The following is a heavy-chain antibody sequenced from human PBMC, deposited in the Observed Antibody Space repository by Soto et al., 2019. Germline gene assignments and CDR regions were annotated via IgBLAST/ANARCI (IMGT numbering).Heavy chain of an antibody. J-gene: IGHJ4*02. CDR3: ARGGNRYSNVASGVGGFDY. D-gene: IGHD5-12*01. CDR2: VYHTGAT. CDR1: GASISSSY. Sequence: ETLSLTCTVSGASISSSYWSWIRQSPERGLEWIAYVYHTGATNYNPSLKSRVTISLDTSKGQFSLNLTSLTTADTAVYFCARGGNRYSNVASGVGGFDYWGQGSLVTVSS. V-gene: IGHV4-59*01.